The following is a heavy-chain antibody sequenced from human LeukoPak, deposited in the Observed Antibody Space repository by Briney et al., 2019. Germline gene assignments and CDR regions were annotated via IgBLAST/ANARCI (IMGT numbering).Heavy chain of an antibody. CDR1: GDNFNNYA. J-gene: IGHJ6*03. V-gene: IGHV1-69*05. CDR2: SIPLFGTV. Sequence: SVKVSCKASGDNFNNYAFNWVRQAPGQGPEWMGGSIPLFGTVKAAQKFQGRFTISTDEPTSTAYMELSSLTSEDTDVYYCARGGRPLGYFYMDVWGKGTTVTVSS. CDR3: ARGGRPLGYFYMDV.